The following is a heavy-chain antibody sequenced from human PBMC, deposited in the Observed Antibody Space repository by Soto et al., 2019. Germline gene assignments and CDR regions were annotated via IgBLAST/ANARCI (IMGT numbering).Heavy chain of an antibody. V-gene: IGHV4-4*07. Sequence: SETLSLTCNVSGDSMTNYYWIWFRQPAGKELEWIGPVYTSGSTTYNPSLKSRVTISIDTSNNHFSLSLKSVTAADTAVYYCARTIGAAYYFDFWGQGALVTVSA. CDR2: VYTSGST. CDR1: GDSMTNYY. J-gene: IGHJ4*02. CDR3: ARTIGAAYYFDF. D-gene: IGHD6-13*01.